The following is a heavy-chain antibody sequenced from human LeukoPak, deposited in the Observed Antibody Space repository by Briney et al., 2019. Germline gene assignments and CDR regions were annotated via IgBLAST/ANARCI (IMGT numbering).Heavy chain of an antibody. CDR3: ASLYVYCSSTSCYQDIWFDP. D-gene: IGHD2-2*01. J-gene: IGHJ5*02. V-gene: IGHV4-39*01. Sequence: PSETLSLTCTVSGGSIRSSYYYWGWIRQPPGKGLEWIGSIYDSGSTYYNPSLKSRVTISVDTSKNQFSLKLNSVTAADTAVYYCASLYVYCSSTSCYQDIWFDPWGQGTLVTVSS. CDR2: IYDSGST. CDR1: GGSIRSSYYY.